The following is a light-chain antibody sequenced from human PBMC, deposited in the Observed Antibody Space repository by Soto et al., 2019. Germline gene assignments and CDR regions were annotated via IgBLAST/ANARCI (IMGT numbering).Light chain of an antibody. CDR3: QQRHMWPIT. Sequence: EVVLTQSPVTLSLSPGERATLSCRASQSFRGLLAWYQQKPGQAPRLLISDAYNRATGIPPRFSGSGSGTDFTLTISSLEPEYSAVYYCQQRHMWPITFGQGTRLESK. CDR1: QSFRGL. V-gene: IGKV3-11*01. CDR2: DAY. J-gene: IGKJ5*01.